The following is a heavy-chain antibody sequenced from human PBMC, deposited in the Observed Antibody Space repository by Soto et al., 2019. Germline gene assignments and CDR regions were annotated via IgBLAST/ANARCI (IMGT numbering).Heavy chain of an antibody. Sequence: GGSLRLSCAASGFTFSSYGMHWVRQAPGKGLEWVAVISYDGSNKYYADSVKGRFTISRDNSKNTLYLQMNSLRAEDTAVYYWAKVSLVVVGAPSITTYKGFTPWGKGTLV. V-gene: IGHV3-30*18. CDR3: AKVSLVVVGAPSITTYKGFTP. J-gene: IGHJ5*02. CDR2: ISYDGSNK. D-gene: IGHD2-15*01. CDR1: GFTFSSYG.